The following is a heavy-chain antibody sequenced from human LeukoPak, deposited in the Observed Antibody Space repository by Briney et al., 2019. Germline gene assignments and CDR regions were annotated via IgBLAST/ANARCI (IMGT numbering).Heavy chain of an antibody. CDR1: GGSISSYY. V-gene: IGHV4-59*08. CDR2: IYYSGST. D-gene: IGHD2-21*02. CDR3: ARPCGGDCYGAFDI. J-gene: IGHJ3*02. Sequence: SETLSLTCTVSGGSISSYYLSWIRQPPGKGLEWIGYIYYSGSTNYNPSLKSRVTISVATSTNQFSLKLSSVTAADTAVYYCARPCGGDCYGAFDIWGQGTMVTVSS.